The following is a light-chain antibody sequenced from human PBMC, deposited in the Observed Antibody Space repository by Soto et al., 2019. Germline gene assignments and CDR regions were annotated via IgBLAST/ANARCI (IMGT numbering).Light chain of an antibody. J-gene: IGLJ1*01. CDR3: SSYTSSTLLYV. CDR1: SSDVGGYNY. V-gene: IGLV2-14*01. Sequence: QSVLTQPASVSGSPGQSITISCTGTSSDVGGYNYVSWYQHHPGKAPKLMIYEVSNRPSGVSNRFSGSKSGNTASLTISGLQADDEAVYYCSSYTSSTLLYVFGSGTKVTV. CDR2: EVS.